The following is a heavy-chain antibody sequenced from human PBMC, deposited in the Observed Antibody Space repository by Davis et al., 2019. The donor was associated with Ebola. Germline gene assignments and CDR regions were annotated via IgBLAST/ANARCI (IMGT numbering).Heavy chain of an antibody. CDR1: GGSISSYY. CDR2: IYYSGST. CDR3: ARMVYGANFDY. D-gene: IGHD4-17*01. Sequence: MPSETLSLTCTVSGGSISSYYWSWIRQPPGKGLEWIGYIYYSGSTNYNPSLKSRVTISVDTSKNQFSLKLSSVTAADTAVYYCARMVYGANFDYWGQGTLVTVSS. J-gene: IGHJ4*02. V-gene: IGHV4-59*01.